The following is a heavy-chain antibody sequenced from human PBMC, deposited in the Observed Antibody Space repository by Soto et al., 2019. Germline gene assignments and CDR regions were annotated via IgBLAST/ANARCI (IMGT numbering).Heavy chain of an antibody. D-gene: IGHD6-13*01. CDR1: GFTFSFYA. Sequence: EVQLLESGGGLVQPGGSLRLSCAASGFTFSFYAMNWVRQAPGKGLEWVSTISGSGGSPYYADSVKGRFTISRDTSKNTLYLKLNRLGAENTAVYYSAKGQTWYLTHAFDIWGQGTMVTVSS. V-gene: IGHV3-23*01. CDR2: ISGSGGSP. CDR3: AKGQTWYLTHAFDI. J-gene: IGHJ3*02.